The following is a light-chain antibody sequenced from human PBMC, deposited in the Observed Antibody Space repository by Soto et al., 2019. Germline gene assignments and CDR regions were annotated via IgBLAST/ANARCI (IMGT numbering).Light chain of an antibody. J-gene: IGKJ4*01. V-gene: IGKV3D-20*01. CDR1: RSVSSF. Sequence: EIVLTQSPVTPSLSPGVRSTLSCRASRSVSSFLGWYQQIPGLAPRLLIFDASTRATGIPDRFSGSGSGTDFTLAISRLHPEDFAVDYCQQYGTSLTFGGGTKVDI. CDR3: QQYGTSLT. CDR2: DAS.